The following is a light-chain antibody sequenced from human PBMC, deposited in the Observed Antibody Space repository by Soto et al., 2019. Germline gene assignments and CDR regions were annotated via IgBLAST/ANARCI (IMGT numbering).Light chain of an antibody. CDR1: QSVDNN. CDR2: GSF. CDR3: QQYNNWPRT. V-gene: IGKV3-15*01. J-gene: IGKJ1*01. Sequence: VVMTQSPVTLSASPGESATLSCRASQSVDNNVAWYQQKPGQAPRLLIVGSFARATGIPARFSGSGSGTEFTLTISSLQSEDFAVYYCQQYNNWPRTFGQGTKVDIK.